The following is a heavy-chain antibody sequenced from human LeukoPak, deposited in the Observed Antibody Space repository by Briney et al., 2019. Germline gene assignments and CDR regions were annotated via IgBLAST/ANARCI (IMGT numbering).Heavy chain of an antibody. CDR2: ISSSSTYI. J-gene: IGHJ3*02. CDR3: ARSSSSGGGDSFDI. CDR1: GFTFSTYS. V-gene: IGHV3-21*06. Sequence: GGSLRLSCAASGFTFSTYSMNWVRQAPGKGLEWVSSISSSSTYIYYADSVKGRFTISRDNAKNSLYLQMNSLRAEDTAVYYCARSSSSGGGDSFDIWGQGTMVTVSS. D-gene: IGHD2-21*01.